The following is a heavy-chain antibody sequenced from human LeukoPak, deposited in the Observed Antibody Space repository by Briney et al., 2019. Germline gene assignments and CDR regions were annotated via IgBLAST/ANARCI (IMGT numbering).Heavy chain of an antibody. J-gene: IGHJ6*04. D-gene: IGHD2-15*01. CDR3: ARELSVGYYYGMDV. CDR1: GYTFTTYA. Sequence: ASVKVSCKASGYTFTTYAMHWVRQAPGHRLEWMGWINAGNGNTKYSQKFQGRVTITRDTSASTAYMELSSLRSEDTAVYYCARELSVGYYYGMDVWGKGTTVTVSS. V-gene: IGHV1-3*01. CDR2: INAGNGNT.